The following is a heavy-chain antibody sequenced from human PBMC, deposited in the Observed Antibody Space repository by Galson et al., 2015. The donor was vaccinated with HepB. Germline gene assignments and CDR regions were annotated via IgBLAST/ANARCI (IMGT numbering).Heavy chain of an antibody. D-gene: IGHD1-26*01. Sequence: SVKVSCKASGYTFTSYAMHWVRQAPGQRLEWMGWINAGNGNTKYSQKFQGRVTITRDTSASTAYMELSSLRSEDTAVYYCARDLRDGSYSFFGDYYYYGMDVWGQGTTVTVSS. J-gene: IGHJ6*02. CDR1: GYTFTSYA. CDR2: INAGNGNT. V-gene: IGHV1-3*01. CDR3: ARDLRDGSYSFFGDYYYYGMDV.